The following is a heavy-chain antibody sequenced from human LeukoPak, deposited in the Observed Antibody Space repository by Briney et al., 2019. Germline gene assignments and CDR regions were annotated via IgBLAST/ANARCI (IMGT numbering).Heavy chain of an antibody. Sequence: PGGSLRLSCVAQGLSVRGSYRSWVRQAPGRGLEWVSVIYSGDRTYYADSVKGRFTISRDTSKNTLYLQMNNLRADDTAIYYCTRDLTGTTWSENDYWGQGTLVTISS. CDR1: GLSVRGSY. CDR3: TRDLTGTTWSENDY. CDR2: IYSGDRT. D-gene: IGHD6-13*01. J-gene: IGHJ4*02. V-gene: IGHV3-53*01.